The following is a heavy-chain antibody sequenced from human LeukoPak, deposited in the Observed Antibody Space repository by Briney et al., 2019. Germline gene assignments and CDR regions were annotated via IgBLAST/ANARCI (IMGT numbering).Heavy chain of an antibody. Sequence: GGSLRLSCAASGFTFSSYWMHWVRQPPGKGLVWVSQINSEGRDTSYADSVKGRFTISRDNAKNTLYLQMNGLTDEDTAVYYCAREPPGNYDDSGHYYAYFDCWGQGALVTVSS. CDR1: GFTFSSYW. J-gene: IGHJ4*02. CDR3: AREPPGNYDDSGHYYAYFDC. V-gene: IGHV3-74*01. CDR2: INSEGRDT. D-gene: IGHD3-22*01.